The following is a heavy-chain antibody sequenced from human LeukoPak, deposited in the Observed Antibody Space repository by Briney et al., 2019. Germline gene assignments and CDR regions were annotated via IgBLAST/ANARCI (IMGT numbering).Heavy chain of an antibody. V-gene: IGHV1-2*02. J-gene: IGHJ3*02. D-gene: IGHD3-10*01. Sequence: GASVNVSCKASVYTFTGYYMHWVRQAPGQGLEWMGWINPNSGGTNYAQKFQGRVTMTRDTSISTAYMELSRLRSDDTAVYYCASLAGSYYYGSGSRWYDAFDIWGQGTMVTVSS. CDR2: INPNSGGT. CDR1: VYTFTGYY. CDR3: ASLAGSYYYGSGSRWYDAFDI.